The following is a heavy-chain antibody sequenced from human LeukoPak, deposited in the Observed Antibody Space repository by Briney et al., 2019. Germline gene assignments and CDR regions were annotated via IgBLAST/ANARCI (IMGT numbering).Heavy chain of an antibody. D-gene: IGHD1-26*01. Sequence: SETLSLTCTVSGGSFSNYYWSWIRQPPGKGLEWIGFIYYSGTTHYNPSLKSRVTMSVATSNNQFSLRLSSVTAADKAIYYCARHSGASPHYFDSWAQGALVTVSS. CDR1: GGSFSNYY. CDR3: ARHSGASPHYFDS. J-gene: IGHJ4*02. V-gene: IGHV4-59*08. CDR2: IYYSGTT.